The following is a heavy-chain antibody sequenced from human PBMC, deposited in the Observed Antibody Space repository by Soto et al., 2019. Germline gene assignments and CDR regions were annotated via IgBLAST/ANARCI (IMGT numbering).Heavy chain of an antibody. CDR1: GFTFGDYA. J-gene: IGHJ3*02. V-gene: IGHV3-49*03. D-gene: IGHD5-12*01. CDR2: IRSKAYGGTT. CDR3: TRARRRDGYNSDAFDI. Sequence: GGSLRLSCTASGFTFGDYAMSWFCQAPGKGLEWVGFIRSKAYGGTTEYAASVKGRFTISRDDSKSIAYLQMNSLKTEDTAVYYCTRARRRDGYNSDAFDIWGQGTMVTVSS.